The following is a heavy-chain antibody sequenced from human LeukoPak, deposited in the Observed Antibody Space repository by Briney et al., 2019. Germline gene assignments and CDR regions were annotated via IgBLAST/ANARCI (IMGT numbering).Heavy chain of an antibody. CDR3: ARSSSPHLDYYYYMDV. CDR2: IIPIFGTA. D-gene: IGHD6-13*01. CDR1: GYTFTGYY. J-gene: IGHJ6*03. Sequence: ASVKVSCKASGYTFTGYYMHWVRQAPGQGLEWMGGIIPIFGTANYAQKFQGRVTITTDESTSTAYMELSSLRSEDTAVYYCARSSSPHLDYYYYMDVWGKGTTVTVSS. V-gene: IGHV1-69*05.